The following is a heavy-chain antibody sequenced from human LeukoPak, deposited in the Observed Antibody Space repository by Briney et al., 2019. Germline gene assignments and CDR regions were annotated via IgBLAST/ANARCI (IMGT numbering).Heavy chain of an antibody. CDR2: ISGSGGST. J-gene: IGHJ4*02. CDR1: GFTFSNHG. D-gene: IGHD6-13*01. V-gene: IGHV3-23*01. Sequence: GGSLRLSRAASGFTFSNHGMNWVRQAPGKGLEWVSAISGSGGSTYYADSVKGRFTISRDNSKNTLYLQMNSLRAEDTAVYYCAKDIGSWYSDYWGQGTLVTVSS. CDR3: AKDIGSWYSDY.